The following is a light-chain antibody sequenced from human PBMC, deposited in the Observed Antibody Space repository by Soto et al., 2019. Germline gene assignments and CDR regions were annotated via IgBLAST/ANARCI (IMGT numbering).Light chain of an antibody. J-gene: IGKJ2*01. CDR2: KAS. V-gene: IGKV1-5*03. Sequence: DIQMTQSPSTLSASVGDRVTITCRASQSISSWLAWYQQKPGKAPNLLIYKASSLESGVPSRFSGSGSGTEFTLTISSLQPDDFATYYCQQYNSYPYTFGQGTKV. CDR1: QSISSW. CDR3: QQYNSYPYT.